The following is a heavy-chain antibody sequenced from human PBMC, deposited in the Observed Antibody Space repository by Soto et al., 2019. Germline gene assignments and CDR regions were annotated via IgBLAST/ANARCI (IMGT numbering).Heavy chain of an antibody. V-gene: IGHV3-23*01. CDR2: ISGTDDST. D-gene: IGHD6-6*01. CDR1: GFTFSSYA. J-gene: IGHJ4*02. CDR3: AKLSHSDSSAVYY. Sequence: GSLRLSCASSGFTFSSYAMSWVRQAPGKGLEWVSSISGTDDSTYYGGSVKGRFTISRDTSKNTLYLQMNSLRAEDTAVYYCAKLSHSDSSAVYYWGQGTLVSVSS.